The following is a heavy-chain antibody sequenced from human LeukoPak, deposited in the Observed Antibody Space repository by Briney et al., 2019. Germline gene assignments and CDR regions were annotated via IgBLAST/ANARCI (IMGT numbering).Heavy chain of an antibody. CDR3: ARVPIGEDFYYHAMDV. CDR1: GYTFTGYY. CDR2: NDPNSGGT. V-gene: IGHV1-2*02. J-gene: IGHJ6*02. Sequence: ASVKVSCKASGYTFTGYYMHWVRQAPGQGLEWMGWNDPNSGGTNYAQKFQGRVTMTRDTSISTAYMELSRLRSDDTAVYYCARVPIGEDFYYHAMDVWGQGTTVTVSS.